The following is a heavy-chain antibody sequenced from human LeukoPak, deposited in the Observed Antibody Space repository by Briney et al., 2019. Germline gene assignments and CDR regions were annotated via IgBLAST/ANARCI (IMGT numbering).Heavy chain of an antibody. Sequence: GESLKISCKGSGYSFTTYWIGWVRQMPGKGLEWMGIIYPGVYPGDSDTRYSPSFQGQVTISADKSISTAYLQWSSLKASDTAMYYCARHGIPHITGTTSSFDYWGQGTLVTVSS. CDR2: IYPGVYPGDSDT. CDR3: ARHGIPHITGTTSSFDY. V-gene: IGHV5-51*01. D-gene: IGHD1-7*01. CDR1: GYSFTTYW. J-gene: IGHJ4*02.